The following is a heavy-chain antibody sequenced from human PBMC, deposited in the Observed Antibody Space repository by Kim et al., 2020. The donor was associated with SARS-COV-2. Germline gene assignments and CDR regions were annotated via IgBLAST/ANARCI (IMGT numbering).Heavy chain of an antibody. CDR3: ARGAPAVNWYFDL. Sequence: GGSLRLSCAASGFTFSSYAMHWVRQAPGKGLEYVSAISSNGGSTYYADSVKGRFTISRDNSKNTLYLQMGSLRAEDMAVYYCARGAPAVNWYFDLWGRGTLVTVSS. D-gene: IGHD2-2*01. CDR2: ISSNGGST. J-gene: IGHJ2*01. V-gene: IGHV3-64*02. CDR1: GFTFSSYA.